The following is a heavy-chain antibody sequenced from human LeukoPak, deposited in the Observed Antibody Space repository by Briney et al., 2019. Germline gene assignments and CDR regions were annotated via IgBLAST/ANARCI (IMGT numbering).Heavy chain of an antibody. V-gene: IGHV3-64D*09. CDR1: GFVFTRNY. Sequence: GGSLRLSCSASGFVFTRNYLHWVRQAPGKGPESVSAISPNADSTYYIDSVKDRFTISRDNSMNVLYLQMNTLSPEDTAVYYCVRGGSFDIWGQGTRVTVSS. CDR3: VRGGSFDI. J-gene: IGHJ3*02. CDR2: ISPNADST.